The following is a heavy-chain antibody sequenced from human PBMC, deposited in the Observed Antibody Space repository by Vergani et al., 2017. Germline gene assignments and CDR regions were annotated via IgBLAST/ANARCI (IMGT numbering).Heavy chain of an antibody. Sequence: EVQLLESGGGLVQPGGSLRLSCAASGFHFSSYAMSWVRQAPGKGLEWVAALSGSGGSTYYADSVKGRFTISKDNSKNTLYLQMNSLRAEDTAVYYCAKGYSYGLANNWFDPWGQGTLVTVSS. D-gene: IGHD5-18*01. J-gene: IGHJ5*02. CDR1: GFHFSSYA. CDR3: AKGYSYGLANNWFDP. CDR2: LSGSGGST. V-gene: IGHV3-23*01.